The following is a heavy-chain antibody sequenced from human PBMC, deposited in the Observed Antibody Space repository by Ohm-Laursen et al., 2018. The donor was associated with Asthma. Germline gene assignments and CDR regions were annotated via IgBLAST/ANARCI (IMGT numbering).Heavy chain of an antibody. Sequence: GASVKVSCKAAGYKFSSYGISWVRQAPGQGLEWMGWISAYNGNTNYAQKLQGKATMTTDTSTSTAYMELRSLRSDDTAVYYCARDRLNLQYCGGDCYGLDYWGQGTLVTVSS. CDR3: ARDRLNLQYCGGDCYGLDY. CDR1: GYKFSSYG. CDR2: ISAYNGNT. V-gene: IGHV1-18*04. D-gene: IGHD2-21*01. J-gene: IGHJ4*02.